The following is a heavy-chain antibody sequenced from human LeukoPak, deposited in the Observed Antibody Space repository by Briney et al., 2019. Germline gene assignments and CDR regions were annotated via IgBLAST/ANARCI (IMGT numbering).Heavy chain of an antibody. CDR3: ATDYSRKGIAVAGIDY. V-gene: IGHV1-24*01. D-gene: IGHD6-19*01. CDR2: FDPEDGET. CDR1: GYTLTELS. J-gene: IGHJ4*02. Sequence: ASVKVSCKVSGYTLTELSMHWVRQAPGKGLEWVGGFDPEDGETIYAQEFQGRVTMTEDTSTDTAYMELSSLRSEDTAVYYCATDYSRKGIAVAGIDYWGQGTLVTVSS.